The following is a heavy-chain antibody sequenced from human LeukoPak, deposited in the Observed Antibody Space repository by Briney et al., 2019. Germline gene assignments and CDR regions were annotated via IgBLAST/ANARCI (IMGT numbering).Heavy chain of an antibody. CDR1: EFTFNNYA. J-gene: IGHJ1*01. CDR3: AKGGSGFCSGASCLFDH. Sequence: WGSLSLSCAASEFTFNNYAMSWVRQAPGKGLEWVSGISGNGGSTHYSDSVKGRFPISRDNSKNTLYLQINSLRAEDTAVYYCAKGGSGFCSGASCLFDHWGQASLDTVSS. CDR2: ISGNGGST. D-gene: IGHD2-15*01. V-gene: IGHV3-23*01.